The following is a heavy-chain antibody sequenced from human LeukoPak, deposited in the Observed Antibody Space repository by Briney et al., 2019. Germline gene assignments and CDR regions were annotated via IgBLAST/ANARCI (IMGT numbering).Heavy chain of an antibody. J-gene: IGHJ5*02. CDR1: GGTFSNYA. CDR2: INPNSGGT. V-gene: IGHV1-2*02. CDR3: ARAGRYCSSTSCYSKGHWFDP. Sequence: ASVKVSCKASGGTFSNYAISWVRQAPGQGLEWMGWINPNSGGTNYAQKFQGRVTMTRDTSISTAYMELSRLRSDDTAVYYCARAGRYCSSTSCYSKGHWFDPWGQGTLVTVSS. D-gene: IGHD2-2*01.